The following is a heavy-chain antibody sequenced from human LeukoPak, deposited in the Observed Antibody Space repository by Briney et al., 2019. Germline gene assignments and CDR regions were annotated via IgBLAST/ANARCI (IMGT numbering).Heavy chain of an antibody. D-gene: IGHD3-9*01. J-gene: IGHJ4*02. V-gene: IGHV4-59*01. CDR2: IYYSGST. CDR3: ARGFYDILTGYYLFDY. CDR1: GGSISSYY. Sequence: SSETLSLTCTVSGGSISSYYWSWIRQPPGKGLEWIGYIYYSGSTNYNPSLKSRVTISVDTSKRQFSLKLSSVTAADTAVYYCARGFYDILTGYYLFDYWGQGTLVTVSS.